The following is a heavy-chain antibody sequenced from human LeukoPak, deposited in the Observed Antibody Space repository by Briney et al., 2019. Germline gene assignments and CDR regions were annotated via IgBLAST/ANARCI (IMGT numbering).Heavy chain of an antibody. Sequence: PGGSLRLSCAASGFTFSTYAMTWVRQAPGKGLEWVSGISGSGASTYYADSVKGRFTISRDNSKNTLYLQMNSLRAEDTALYYCAKAIRQNRDLYDYWGQGTLFTVFS. CDR1: GFTFSTYA. CDR3: AKAIRQNRDLYDY. CDR2: ISGSGAST. V-gene: IGHV3-23*01. J-gene: IGHJ4*02. D-gene: IGHD1-14*01.